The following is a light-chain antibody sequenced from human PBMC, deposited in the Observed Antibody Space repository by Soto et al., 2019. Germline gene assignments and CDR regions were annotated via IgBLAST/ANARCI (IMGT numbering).Light chain of an antibody. V-gene: IGLV2-14*03. CDR3: SSYTISSTLV. CDR1: SSDVGGYNY. J-gene: IGLJ2*01. Sequence: QSALTQPASVSGSPGQSITISCTGTSSDVGGYNYVSWYQHHPGKAPKVMIYDVSNRPAGVSNRFSGSKSGNTASLTISGLQAEDEADYYCSSYTISSTLVFGGGTTLTVL. CDR2: DVS.